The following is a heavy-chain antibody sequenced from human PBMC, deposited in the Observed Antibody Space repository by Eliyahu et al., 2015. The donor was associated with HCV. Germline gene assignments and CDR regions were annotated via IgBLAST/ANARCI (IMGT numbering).Heavy chain of an antibody. CDR1: GFTFSSYS. Sequence: EVQLVESGGGLVKPGGSLRLSCAASGFTFSSYSMNWGPPGPGEGLGWVSSISSSSSYIYYADSVKGRFTISRDNAKNSLYLQMNSLRAEDTAVYYCARAAYWYFDLWGRGTLVTVSS. CDR2: ISSSSSYI. J-gene: IGHJ2*01. V-gene: IGHV3-21*01. CDR3: ARAAYWYFDL.